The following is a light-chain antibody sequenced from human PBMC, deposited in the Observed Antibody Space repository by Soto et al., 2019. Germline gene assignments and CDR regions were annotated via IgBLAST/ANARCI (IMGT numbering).Light chain of an antibody. V-gene: IGLV2-14*01. CDR3: SSYADSSPYV. CDR2: EVS. J-gene: IGLJ1*01. CDR1: SSDVGGYNY. Sequence: QSVLTQPASVSGSPGQSITISCRGTSSDVGGYNYVSWYQQHPGKAPKLMIYEVSNRPSGVSNRFSGSKSGNTASLTISGLQAEDEADYYCSSYADSSPYVFGTGTKVTVL.